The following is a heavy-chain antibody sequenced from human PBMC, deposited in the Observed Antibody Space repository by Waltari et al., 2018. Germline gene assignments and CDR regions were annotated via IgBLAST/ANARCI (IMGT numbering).Heavy chain of an antibody. D-gene: IGHD3-10*01. Sequence: EVQLVESGGGLVQPGGSLRSSCAAYDFNFSSNRMNWVRQAPGKGLEGVSYSGSSSTTIYYADSVKGRFTISRDNAKNSLYLQMNSLRDEDTAVYYCARENYYGSGTYPMDVWGKGTTVTVSS. CDR1: DFNFSSNR. CDR2: SGSSSTTI. CDR3: ARENYYGSGTYPMDV. V-gene: IGHV3-48*02. J-gene: IGHJ6*04.